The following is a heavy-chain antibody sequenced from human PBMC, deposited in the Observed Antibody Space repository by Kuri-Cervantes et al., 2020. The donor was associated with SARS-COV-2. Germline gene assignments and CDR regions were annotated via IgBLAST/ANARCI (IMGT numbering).Heavy chain of an antibody. Sequence: GGSLRLSCAASGFTFSGHWIHWVRQAPGKGLEWVAVIWYDGTKKYYADSVKGRFTISRDNTRNTLYLQMNSLRAEDTAVYYCARAAYYDSIWGSDFWGPGTLVTVSS. D-gene: IGHD3-16*01. CDR3: ARAAYYDSIWGSDF. J-gene: IGHJ4*02. CDR2: IWYDGTKK. V-gene: IGHV3-33*08. CDR1: GFTFSGHW.